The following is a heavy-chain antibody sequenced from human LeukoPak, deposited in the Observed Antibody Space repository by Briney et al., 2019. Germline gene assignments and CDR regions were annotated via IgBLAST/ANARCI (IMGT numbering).Heavy chain of an antibody. V-gene: IGHV3-30*03. Sequence: PGRSLRLSCAASGFTFSSYGMHWVRQAPGKGLEWVADILYDGRQNQYADSVKGRFTVSRDNSKNTVYLEMNSLRLEDTAVYYCVRAGGPNWPDVNWFDPWGQGTLVTVSS. CDR3: VRAGGPNWPDVNWFDP. CDR1: GFTFSSYG. CDR2: ILYDGRQN. J-gene: IGHJ5*02. D-gene: IGHD1-1*01.